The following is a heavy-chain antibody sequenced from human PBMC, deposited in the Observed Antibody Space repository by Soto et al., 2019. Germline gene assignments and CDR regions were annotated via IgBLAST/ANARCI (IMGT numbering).Heavy chain of an antibody. Sequence: PGGSLRLSCAASGFTFRTYAMNWARHAPGKGLEWISAISGSGSFTHYADSVRGRFTISRDNSQNQLYLQMNNLRGDDTAMYYCAKIPTGSGSSKFDYWGQGIQVTVSS. V-gene: IGHV3-23*01. CDR3: AKIPTGSGSSKFDY. CDR2: ISGSGSFT. D-gene: IGHD3-10*01. J-gene: IGHJ4*02. CDR1: GFTFRTYA.